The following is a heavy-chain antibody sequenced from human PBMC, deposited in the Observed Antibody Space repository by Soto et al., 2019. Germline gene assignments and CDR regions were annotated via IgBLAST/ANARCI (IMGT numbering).Heavy chain of an antibody. Sequence: PGGSLRLSCAASGFTFSSYAMSWVRQAPGKGLEWVSAISGSGGSTYYADSVKGRFTISRDNSKNTLYLQMNSLRAEDTAVYYCAKDIPNYDSSGYPTSPDYWGQGTLVTVSS. J-gene: IGHJ4*02. CDR3: AKDIPNYDSSGYPTSPDY. V-gene: IGHV3-23*01. CDR2: ISGSGGST. D-gene: IGHD3-22*01. CDR1: GFTFSSYA.